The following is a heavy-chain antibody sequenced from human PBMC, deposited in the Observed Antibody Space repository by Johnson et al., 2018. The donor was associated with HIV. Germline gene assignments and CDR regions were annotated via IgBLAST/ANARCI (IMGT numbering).Heavy chain of an antibody. J-gene: IGHJ3*02. CDR3: ANDRTSACDAFDI. Sequence: QVQLVESGGGVVQPGRSLRLSCAASGFTFSSYGMHWVRQAPGKGLEWVAVIWYDGSNKYYADSVKGRFTISRDNSKNTLYLQMHSLRAEDTAVYYGANDRTSACDAFDIWGQGTMVTVSS. V-gene: IGHV3-33*06. CDR2: IWYDGSNK. D-gene: IGHD1-14*01. CDR1: GFTFSSYG.